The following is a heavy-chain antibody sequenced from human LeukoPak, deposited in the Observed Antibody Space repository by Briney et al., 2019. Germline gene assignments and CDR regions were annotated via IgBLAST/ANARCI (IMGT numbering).Heavy chain of an antibody. D-gene: IGHD5-18*01. CDR3: ARGRYSYGRARTYYFDY. CDR2: INHSGST. V-gene: IGHV4-34*01. J-gene: IGHJ4*02. Sequence: SETLSLTCAVYGGSFSGYYWSWIRQPPGKGLEWIGEINHSGSTNYNPSLKGRVTISVDTSKNQFSLKLSSVTAADTAVYYCARGRYSYGRARTYYFDYWGQGTLVTVSS. CDR1: GGSFSGYY.